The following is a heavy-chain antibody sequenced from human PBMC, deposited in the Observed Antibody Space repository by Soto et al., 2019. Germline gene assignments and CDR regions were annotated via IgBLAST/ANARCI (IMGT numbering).Heavy chain of an antibody. CDR1: GGSISSGGYY. V-gene: IGHV4-31*03. Sequence: QVQLQESGPGLVRPSQTLSLTCTVSGGSISSGGYYWSWIRQHPGKGLEWIGSIYYSGSTYYNPSLRSRVTISVDTANNQFSLKLSSVTAADTAVYYCARGREMEYGDYEAYFDYWGQGTLVTVSS. D-gene: IGHD4-17*01. J-gene: IGHJ4*02. CDR3: ARGREMEYGDYEAYFDY. CDR2: IYYSGST.